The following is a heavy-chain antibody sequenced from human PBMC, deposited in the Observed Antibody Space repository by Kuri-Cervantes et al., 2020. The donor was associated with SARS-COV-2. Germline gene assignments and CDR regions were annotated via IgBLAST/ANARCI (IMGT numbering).Heavy chain of an antibody. D-gene: IGHD2-2*02. CDR2: IYNSGST. V-gene: IGHV4-4*02. Sequence: SETLSLTCVVSGGSISSSNWWGWVRQPPGKGLEWIGEIYNSGSTNYNPSLKSRVTILVDKSKNQFSLKLRSVTAADTAVYYCARVLWDCSRTNCYRYYYYGMDVWGQGTTVTVSS. J-gene: IGHJ6*02. CDR3: ARVLWDCSRTNCYRYYYYGMDV. CDR1: GGSISSSNW.